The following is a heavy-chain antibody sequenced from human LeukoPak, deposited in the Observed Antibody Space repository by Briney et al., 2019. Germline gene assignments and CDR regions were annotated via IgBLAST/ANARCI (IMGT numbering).Heavy chain of an antibody. D-gene: IGHD6-19*01. J-gene: IGHJ4*02. CDR3: AKTPPNRGYSSGWYVDH. V-gene: IGHV1-18*01. CDR2: ISPYNGDT. Sequence: GASVKVSCKTSGYTFTSYGVTWVRQAPGQGLEWMGWISPYNGDTKCKQKLQGRVTMTTDTSTSTAYMEVRSLISDDTAVYYCAKTPPNRGYSSGWYVDHWGQGTLVTVSS. CDR1: GYTFTSYG.